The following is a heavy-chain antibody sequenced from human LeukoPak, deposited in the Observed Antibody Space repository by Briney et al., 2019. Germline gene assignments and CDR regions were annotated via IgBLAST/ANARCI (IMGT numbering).Heavy chain of an antibody. CDR3: AKEVPGRITMIVVVKRGFDY. Sequence: GGSLRLSCAASGFTFSSYAMSWVRQAPGKGLERVSAISGSGGSTYYADSVKGRFTIPRDDSKNTLYLQMNSLRAEDTAVYYFAKEVPGRITMIVVVKRGFDYWGQGTLVTVSS. D-gene: IGHD3-22*01. J-gene: IGHJ4*02. V-gene: IGHV3-23*01. CDR1: GFTFSSYA. CDR2: ISGSGGST.